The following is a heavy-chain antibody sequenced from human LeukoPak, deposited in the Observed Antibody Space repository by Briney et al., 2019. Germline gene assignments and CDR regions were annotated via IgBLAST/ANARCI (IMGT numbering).Heavy chain of an antibody. Sequence: SETLSLSCAVSGGSFIGYHWNWIRQPPGKGLEWICEINHSGNTNYNPSLKIRVTISIDTSKNQFSLKMRSLTAADTAVYYCARDPTTVVTTPYYFDDWGQGTLVTVSS. D-gene: IGHD4-23*01. J-gene: IGHJ4*02. CDR2: INHSGNT. CDR3: ARDPTTVVTTPYYFDD. V-gene: IGHV4-34*01. CDR1: GGSFIGYH.